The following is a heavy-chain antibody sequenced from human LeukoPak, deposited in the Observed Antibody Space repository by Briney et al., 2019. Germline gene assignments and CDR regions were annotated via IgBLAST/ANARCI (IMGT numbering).Heavy chain of an antibody. CDR1: GYSFTSYW. D-gene: IGHD5-12*01. Sequence: GESLKISCKGSGYSFTSYWIGWVRQLPGKGLEWMGIIYPGDSDTRYSPSFQGQVTILADKSISTAYLQWSSLKASDTAMYYCARQGPLSGYDAQFDYWGQGTLVTVSS. V-gene: IGHV5-51*01. CDR2: IYPGDSDT. CDR3: ARQGPLSGYDAQFDY. J-gene: IGHJ4*02.